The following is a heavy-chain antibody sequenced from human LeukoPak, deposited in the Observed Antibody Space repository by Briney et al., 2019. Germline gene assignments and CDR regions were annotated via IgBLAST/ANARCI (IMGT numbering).Heavy chain of an antibody. V-gene: IGHV3-30*03. CDR1: GFTFSTYG. D-gene: IGHD1-14*01. Sequence: GGSLRLSCAASGFTFSTYGMHWVRQAPGKGLEWVAVISFDGLNKYSADSVKGRFTISRDNSKNTMYLQMNSLRGEDTAMYYCARVQGGGFRTADSWGQGTLVTVSS. J-gene: IGHJ5*02. CDR3: ARVQGGGFRTADS. CDR2: ISFDGLNK.